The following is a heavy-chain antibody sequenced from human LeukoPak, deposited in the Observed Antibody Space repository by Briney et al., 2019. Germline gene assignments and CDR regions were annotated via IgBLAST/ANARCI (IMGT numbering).Heavy chain of an antibody. CDR2: IYRGGST. D-gene: IGHD5-18*01. J-gene: IGHJ4*02. Sequence: SETLSLTCTVSGGSISSDNYYWSWIRQPAGKGLEWSGRIYRGGSTNYNPSLKSRVTISVDTSKNQFSLKLSFVTAADTAVYYCARSSGYSYGRRWFDYWGQGTLVTVSS. CDR3: ARSSGYSYGRRWFDY. CDR1: GGSISSDNYY. V-gene: IGHV4-61*02.